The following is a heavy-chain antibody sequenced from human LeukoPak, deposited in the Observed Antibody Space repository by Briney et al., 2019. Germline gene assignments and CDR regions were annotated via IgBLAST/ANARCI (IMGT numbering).Heavy chain of an antibody. V-gene: IGHV3-48*03. CDR1: RFTLRTLE. CDR2: ISTSLGTK. Sequence: PVRSPRPSRAAPRFTLRTLEMNCVRQPPGPALECLSHISTSLGTKYHADSVKGRFTISRDNAENSVYLPMSGLTPEDTGLYYCARDATTAVGWVYMDVRGKGTTVTISS. J-gene: IGHJ6*03. CDR3: ARDATTAVGWVYMDV. D-gene: IGHD6-13*01.